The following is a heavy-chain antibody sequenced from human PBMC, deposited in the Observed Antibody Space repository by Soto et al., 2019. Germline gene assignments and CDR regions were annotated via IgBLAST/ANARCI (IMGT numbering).Heavy chain of an antibody. D-gene: IGHD6-19*01. V-gene: IGHV4-34*01. Sequence: PSETLSLTCAVYGGSFSGYYWSWIRQPPGKGLEWIGEINHSGSTNYSPSLKSRVTISVDTSKNQFSLKLSSVTAADTAVYYCARGRIAVAGTNFRKYFDYWGQGTLVTVSS. CDR2: INHSGST. CDR1: GGSFSGYY. CDR3: ARGRIAVAGTNFRKYFDY. J-gene: IGHJ4*02.